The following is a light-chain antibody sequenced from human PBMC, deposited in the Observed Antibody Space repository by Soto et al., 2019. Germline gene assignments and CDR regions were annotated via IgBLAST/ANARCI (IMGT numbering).Light chain of an antibody. V-gene: IGKV1-39*01. CDR3: QQSYSDPLT. Sequence: DIQMTQSPSSLPASVGDRVTITCRASQSISSYLNWYQQRPGKAPNLLIYAASSLQSGVPSRFSGSGSGTDFTLTINSLQPEDFATYYCQQSYSDPLTFGQGTRLEIK. CDR2: AAS. CDR1: QSISSY. J-gene: IGKJ5*01.